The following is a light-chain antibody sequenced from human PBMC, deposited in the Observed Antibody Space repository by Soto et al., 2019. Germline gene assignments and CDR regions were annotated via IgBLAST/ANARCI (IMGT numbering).Light chain of an antibody. CDR3: QQYAGPPTT. CDR2: GAS. CDR1: QNIHTN. V-gene: IGKV3-20*01. Sequence: ILMAQCQATLSVSPGARATLSCRAGQNIHTNLAWCQQNHGQAPRVVMYGASRRATGIPDRFSGGGYGTDFNLTISRLETEDFAVYFCQQYAGPPTTFGQGTRLEIK. J-gene: IGKJ5*01.